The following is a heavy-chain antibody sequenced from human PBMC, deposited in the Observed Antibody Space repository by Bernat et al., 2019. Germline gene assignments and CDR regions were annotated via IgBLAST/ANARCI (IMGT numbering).Heavy chain of an antibody. D-gene: IGHD6-19*01. CDR3: ARGCGEGSGCGLAFDI. J-gene: IGHJ3*02. CDR1: GYTFTSYY. CDR2: INPSGGST. Sequence: QVQLVQSGAEVKKPGASVKVSCKASGYTFTSYYMHWVRQAPGQGLEWMGIINPSGGSTSYAKKFQGRVTMTRDTSTSTVYMELSSLRSEDTAVYYCARGCGEGSGCGLAFDIWGQGTMVTVSS. V-gene: IGHV1-46*03.